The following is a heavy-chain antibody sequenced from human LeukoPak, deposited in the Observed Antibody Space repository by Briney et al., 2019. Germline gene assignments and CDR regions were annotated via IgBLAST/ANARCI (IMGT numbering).Heavy chain of an antibody. V-gene: IGHV1-69*13. Sequence: ASVKVSCKASGGTSSTYGISWVRQAPGQGLEWMGGIIPIFGSANYAQKFQGRLTITADESTSTAFMELNSLRSEDTAVYFCARVRIAVTALFDYWGQGTLVTVSS. CDR3: ARVRIAVTALFDY. CDR1: GGTSSTYG. D-gene: IGHD6-19*01. J-gene: IGHJ4*02. CDR2: IIPIFGSA.